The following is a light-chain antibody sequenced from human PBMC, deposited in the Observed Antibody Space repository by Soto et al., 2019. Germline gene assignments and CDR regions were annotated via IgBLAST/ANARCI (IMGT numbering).Light chain of an antibody. CDR2: VNSDGSH. CDR3: QTWGTGFHVV. Sequence: QLVLTQSPSASASLGASVKLTCTLSSGQRNYAIAWHQQQPEKGPRYLMKVNSDGSHTKGDGIPDRFSGSSSGAERYLTISSLQSEDVADYYCQTWGTGFHVVFGGGTKLTVL. V-gene: IGLV4-69*01. CDR1: SGQRNYA. J-gene: IGLJ2*01.